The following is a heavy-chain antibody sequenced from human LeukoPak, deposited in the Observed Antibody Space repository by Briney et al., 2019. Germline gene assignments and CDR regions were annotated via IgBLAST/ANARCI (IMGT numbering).Heavy chain of an antibody. CDR2: ISSNGGST. CDR3: ARGRYRDYGYYYGMDV. D-gene: IGHD1-1*01. V-gene: IGHV3-64*01. Sequence: GGSLRLSCAASGFTFSSYAMHWVRQAPGKGLEYVSAISSNGGSTYYANSVKGRFTISRDNSKNTLYLQMGSLRAEGMAVYYCARGRYRDYGYYYGMDVWGQGTTVTVSS. CDR1: GFTFSSYA. J-gene: IGHJ6*02.